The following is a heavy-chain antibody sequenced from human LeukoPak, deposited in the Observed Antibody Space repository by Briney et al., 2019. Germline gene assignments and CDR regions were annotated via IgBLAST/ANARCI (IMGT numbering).Heavy chain of an antibody. CDR1: GGSFSGYY. V-gene: IGHV4-34*01. CDR3: ARLMVRGVWSSYYYDSSGYFDY. CDR2: INHSGST. J-gene: IGHJ4*02. D-gene: IGHD3-22*01. Sequence: SETLSPTCAVYGGSFSGYYWSWIRQPPGKGLEWIGEINHSGSTNYNPSLKSRVTISVDTSKNQFSLKLSSVTAADTAVCYCARLMVRGVWSSYYYDSSGYFDYWGQGTLVTVSS.